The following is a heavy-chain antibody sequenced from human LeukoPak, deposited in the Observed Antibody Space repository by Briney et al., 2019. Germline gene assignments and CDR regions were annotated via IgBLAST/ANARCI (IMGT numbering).Heavy chain of an antibody. CDR1: GCTISSNY. Sequence: SETLSLTCTASGCTISSNYWSWIRQAPGKGLEWIGYIYTSGSTYYNPSLESRVTISVDTSKNQFSLRLSPVTAADTAVYYCARHSVVPTALGYWGQGTLVTVSS. J-gene: IGHJ4*02. CDR3: ARHSVVPTALGY. V-gene: IGHV4-4*09. D-gene: IGHD2-2*01. CDR2: IYTSGST.